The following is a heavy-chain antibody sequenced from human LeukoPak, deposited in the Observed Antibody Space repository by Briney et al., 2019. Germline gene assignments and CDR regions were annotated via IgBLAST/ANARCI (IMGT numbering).Heavy chain of an antibody. CDR2: INHSGST. D-gene: IGHD3-10*01. CDR3: ARSRRFRELSPSDYYYMDV. Sequence: SETLSLTCAVYGGSFSGYYWSWIRQPPGKGLEWIGEINHSGSTNYNPSLKSRVTISVDTSKNQFSLKLSSVTAADTAVYYCARSRRFRELSPSDYYYMDVWGKGTTVTVSS. V-gene: IGHV4-34*01. J-gene: IGHJ6*03. CDR1: GGSFSGYY.